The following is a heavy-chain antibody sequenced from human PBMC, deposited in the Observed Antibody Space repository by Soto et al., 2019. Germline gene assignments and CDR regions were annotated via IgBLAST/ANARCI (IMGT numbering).Heavy chain of an antibody. J-gene: IGHJ4*02. CDR2: IYYSGST. Sequence: SETLSLTCTVSGGSISSYYWSWIRQPPGKGLEWIGYIYYSGSTNYNPSLKSRVTISVDTSKNQFSLKLSSVTAADTAVYYCARLADQWELLLIDYWGQGTLVTVSS. V-gene: IGHV4-59*08. CDR1: GGSISSYY. D-gene: IGHD1-26*01. CDR3: ARLADQWELLLIDY.